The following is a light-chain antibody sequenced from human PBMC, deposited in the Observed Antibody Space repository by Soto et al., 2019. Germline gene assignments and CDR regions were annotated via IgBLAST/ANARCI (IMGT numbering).Light chain of an antibody. CDR1: QSISSK. CDR2: VAF. J-gene: IGKJ5*01. Sequence: EIVMTQSPATLSVSPGERATLSCRASQSISSKLGWYQQRPGQAPRLLIYVAFTRATCIPARFSGRGSGTEFTLTISSLQSEDSAVYYCQQYNSWTTITFGQGTRLEIK. V-gene: IGKV3-15*01. CDR3: QQYNSWTTIT.